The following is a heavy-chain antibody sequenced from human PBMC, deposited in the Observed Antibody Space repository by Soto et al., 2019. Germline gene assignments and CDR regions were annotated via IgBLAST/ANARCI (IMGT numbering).Heavy chain of an antibody. V-gene: IGHV4-31*03. CDR3: AIVVVEMSIFVY. D-gene: IGHD2-15*01. CDR2: IYYRGST. CDR1: GGSISRGGYY. J-gene: IGHJ4*02. Sequence: QVQLQESGPGLVKPSQTLFLTCTVSGGSISRGGYYWSWIRQHQGKGLEWIGYIYYRGSTYYNPSLMSRLTISVDTSKNQFSLKLSSVTAADTAVYYCAIVVVEMSIFVYWGQGTLVTVSS.